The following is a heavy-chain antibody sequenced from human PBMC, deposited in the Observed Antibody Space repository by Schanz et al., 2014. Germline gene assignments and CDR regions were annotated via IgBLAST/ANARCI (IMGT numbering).Heavy chain of an antibody. CDR3: TRLRRADPNGFDV. D-gene: IGHD6-19*01. Sequence: QVQLVQSGAEVKKPGSSVKVSCKASGGTFSSFGINWVRQAPGQGLEWMGRIIPSLGLAKYEQKFQDKVTITADTSTTTAYMELSGLRSEDTAVYYCTRLRRADPNGFDVWGQGTTVTVS. V-gene: IGHV1-69*02. J-gene: IGHJ6*02. CDR1: GGTFSSFG. CDR2: IIPSLGLA.